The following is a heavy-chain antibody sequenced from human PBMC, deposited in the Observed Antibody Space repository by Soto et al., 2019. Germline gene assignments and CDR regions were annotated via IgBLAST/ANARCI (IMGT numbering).Heavy chain of an antibody. CDR2: IWYDGSNK. Sequence: LRLSCAASGFTFSSYGMHWVRQAPGKGLEWVAVIWYDGSNKYYADSVKGRFTISRDNSKNTLYLQMNSLRAEDTAVYYCARGADYDFWSGTNYYYGMDVWGQGTTVTVSS. J-gene: IGHJ6*02. D-gene: IGHD3-3*01. CDR1: GFTFSSYG. CDR3: ARGADYDFWSGTNYYYGMDV. V-gene: IGHV3-33*01.